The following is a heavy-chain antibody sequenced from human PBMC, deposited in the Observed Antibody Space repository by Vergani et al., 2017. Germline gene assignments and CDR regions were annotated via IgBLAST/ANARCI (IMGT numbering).Heavy chain of an antibody. J-gene: IGHJ6*03. CDR2: IYYSGST. D-gene: IGHD4-17*01. CDR3: ARVGGDYTLYYYYYYMDV. CDR1: GGSISSYY. V-gene: IGHV4-59*01. Sequence: QVQLQQWGAGLLKPSETLSLTCTVSGGSISSYYWSWIRQPPGKVLEWIGYIYYSGSTNYNPSLKSRVTISVDTSKNQFSLKLSSVTAADTAVYYCARVGGDYTLYYYYYYMDVWGKGTTVTVSS.